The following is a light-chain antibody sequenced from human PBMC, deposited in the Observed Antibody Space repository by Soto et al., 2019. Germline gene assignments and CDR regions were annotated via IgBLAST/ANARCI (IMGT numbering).Light chain of an antibody. J-gene: IGKJ3*01. CDR1: QSVSSNS. CDR2: GAS. CDR3: QQYEMSPAFI. V-gene: IGKV3-20*01. Sequence: EIVLTQSPGTLSLSPGERATLSCRASQSVSSNSVAWYQKKPGQAPRLLIYGASNRATGIPDRFSGSASGTVFTLTISRLEPEDFALYICQQYEMSPAFIFGPGTKVDIK.